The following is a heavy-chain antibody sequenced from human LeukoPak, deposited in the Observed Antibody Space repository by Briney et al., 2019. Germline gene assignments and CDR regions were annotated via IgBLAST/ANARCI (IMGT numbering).Heavy chain of an antibody. D-gene: IGHD3-16*02. CDR2: INHSGST. CDR3: ARGGGGITFGGVIVARSYGMDV. J-gene: IGHJ6*02. CDR1: GGSFSGYY. V-gene: IGHV4-34*01. Sequence: SETLSLTCAVYGGSFSGYYWSWIRQPPGKGLEWIGEINHSGSTNYNPSLKSRVTISVDTSKNQFSLKLSSVTAADTAVYYCARGGGGITFGGVIVARSYGMDVWGQGTMVTVSS.